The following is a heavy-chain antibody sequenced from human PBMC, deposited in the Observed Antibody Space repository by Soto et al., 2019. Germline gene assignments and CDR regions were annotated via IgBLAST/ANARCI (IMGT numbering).Heavy chain of an antibody. Sequence: QVQLVQSGAEVKKPGASVKVSCKASGYTFTGYYMHWVRQAPGQGLEWMGWINPNSGGTNYAQKFQGWVTMTRDTSISTAYMELSRLRSDDTAVYYCAREHSSSSGNYYYYGMDVWGQGTTVTVSS. V-gene: IGHV1-2*04. CDR2: INPNSGGT. J-gene: IGHJ6*02. D-gene: IGHD6-6*01. CDR1: GYTFTGYY. CDR3: AREHSSSSGNYYYYGMDV.